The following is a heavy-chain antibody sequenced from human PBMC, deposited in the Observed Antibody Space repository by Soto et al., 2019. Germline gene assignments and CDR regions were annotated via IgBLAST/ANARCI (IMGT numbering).Heavy chain of an antibody. D-gene: IGHD3-10*01. V-gene: IGHV4-34*01. Sequence: SETLSLTCAVYGGSFSGYYWSWIRQPPGKGLEWIGEINHSGSTNYNPSLKSRVTISVDTSKNQFSLRLSSVTAADTAVYYCARQRVTMVRGAKYNWFDPWGQGTLVTSPQ. CDR3: ARQRVTMVRGAKYNWFDP. CDR2: INHSGST. J-gene: IGHJ5*02. CDR1: GGSFSGYY.